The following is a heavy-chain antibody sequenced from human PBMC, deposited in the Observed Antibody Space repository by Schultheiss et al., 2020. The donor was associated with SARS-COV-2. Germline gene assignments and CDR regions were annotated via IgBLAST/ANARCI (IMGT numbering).Heavy chain of an antibody. V-gene: IGHV4-39*01. CDR1: GGSISSGGYY. D-gene: IGHD4-23*01. CDR2: INHSGST. CDR3: ARVRGKDGMDV. J-gene: IGHJ6*02. Sequence: GSLRLSCTVSGGSISSGGYYWSWIRQPPGKGLEWIGEINHSGSTNYNPSLKSRVTISVDTSKNQFSLKLSSVTAADTAVYYCARVRGKDGMDVWGQGTTVTVSS.